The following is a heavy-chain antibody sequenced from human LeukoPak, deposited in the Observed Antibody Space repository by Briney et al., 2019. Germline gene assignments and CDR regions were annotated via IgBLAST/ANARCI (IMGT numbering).Heavy chain of an antibody. Sequence: PGGSLRLSCAASGFTFSSYAMHWVRQAPGKGLEWVAVIWYDGSNKYYADSVKGRFTISRDNSKNTLYLQMNSLRAEDTAVYYCARVWYSSRDGWFDPWGQGTLVTVSS. J-gene: IGHJ5*02. CDR2: IWYDGSNK. CDR1: GFTFSSYA. D-gene: IGHD6-19*01. CDR3: ARVWYSSRDGWFDP. V-gene: IGHV3-33*08.